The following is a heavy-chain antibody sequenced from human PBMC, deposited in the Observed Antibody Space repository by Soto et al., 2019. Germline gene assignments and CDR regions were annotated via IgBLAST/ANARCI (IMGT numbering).Heavy chain of an antibody. J-gene: IGHJ4*02. CDR3: AGGRGASAGYYFDY. D-gene: IGHD6-13*01. CDR2: IIPLLATP. CDR1: GGTFSSYA. Sequence: VQSGAEVKKPGSSVKVSCKASGGTFSSYAFSWVRQAPGQGLEWMGGIIPLLATPNYAQKFQGRVTITADKSTSTAYMELSSLRSEDTDVYFCAGGRGASAGYYFDYWGQETLVTVSS. V-gene: IGHV1-69*06.